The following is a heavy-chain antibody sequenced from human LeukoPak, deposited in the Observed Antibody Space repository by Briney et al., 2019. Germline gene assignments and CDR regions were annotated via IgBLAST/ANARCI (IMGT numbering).Heavy chain of an antibody. CDR2: INHSGST. V-gene: IGHV4-34*01. CDR3: ARGRGYSYGYCPFDY. Sequence: SETLSLTCAVYGGSFSGYYWSWIRQPPGKGLEWIGEINHSGSTNYNPSLKSRVTISVDTSKNQFSLKLSSVTAADTAVYYCARGRGYSYGYCPFDYWGQGTLVTVSS. CDR1: GGSFSGYY. J-gene: IGHJ4*02. D-gene: IGHD5-18*01.